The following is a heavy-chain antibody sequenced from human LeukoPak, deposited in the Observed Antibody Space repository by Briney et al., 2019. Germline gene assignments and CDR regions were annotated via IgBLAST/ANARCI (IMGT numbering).Heavy chain of an antibody. CDR2: IYSTGSA. CDR1: GSSINNNF. V-gene: IGHV4-59*08. J-gene: IGHJ4*01. D-gene: IGHD3-22*01. CDR3: ARHRDYYDT. Sequence: PSETLSLTCTVSGSSINNNFWTWIRQPPGKGLEWTGHIYSTGSANYNPSLKSRVLISGDTSKNQISLKLTSVTAADTAVYFCARHRDYYDTWGHGTLVTVSS.